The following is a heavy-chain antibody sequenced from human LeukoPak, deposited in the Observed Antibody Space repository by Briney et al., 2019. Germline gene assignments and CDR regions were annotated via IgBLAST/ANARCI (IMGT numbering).Heavy chain of an antibody. D-gene: IGHD1-7*01. J-gene: IGHJ4*02. CDR3: ARQADRNYYFDY. CDR1: GYTFIGYY. Sequence: ASVKVSCKASGYTFIGYYMHWVRQAPGQGLEWMGWINPNSGGTYYAQKFQGRVSMTRDTSISTAYMELSRLRSDDTAVYYCARQADRNYYFDYWGQGTLVTVSS. V-gene: IGHV1-2*02. CDR2: INPNSGGT.